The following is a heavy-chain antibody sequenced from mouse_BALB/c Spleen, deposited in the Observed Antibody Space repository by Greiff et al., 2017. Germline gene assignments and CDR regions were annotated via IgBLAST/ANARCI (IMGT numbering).Heavy chain of an antibody. CDR2: ISSGGSYT. V-gene: IGHV5-9-3*01. CDR1: GFTFSSYA. D-gene: IGHD1-1*01. J-gene: IGHJ4*01. CDR3: ARQDYGSSYYAMDY. Sequence: EVKLVESGGGLVKPGGSLKLSCAASGFTFSSYAMSWVRQTPEKRLEWVATISSGGSYTYYPDSVKGRFTISRDNAKNTLYLQMSSLRSEDTAMYYCARQDYGSSYYAMDYWGQGTSVTVSS.